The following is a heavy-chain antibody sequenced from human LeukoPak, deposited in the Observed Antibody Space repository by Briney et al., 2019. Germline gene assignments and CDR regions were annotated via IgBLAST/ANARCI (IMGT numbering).Heavy chain of an antibody. CDR3: AKEGEGSSWFPPGY. Sequence: PGGSLRLSCAASGFTFSSYGMHWVRQAPGKGLEGVAVISYDGSNKYYADSVKGRFTISRDNSKNTLYLQMNSLRAEDTAVYYCAKEGEGSSWFPPGYWGQGTLVTVSS. D-gene: IGHD6-13*01. V-gene: IGHV3-30*18. J-gene: IGHJ4*02. CDR2: ISYDGSNK. CDR1: GFTFSSYG.